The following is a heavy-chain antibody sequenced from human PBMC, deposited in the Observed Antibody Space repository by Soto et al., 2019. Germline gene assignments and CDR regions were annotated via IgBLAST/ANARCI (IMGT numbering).Heavy chain of an antibody. V-gene: IGHV4-4*02. CDR3: ARAVTDYWYFDL. J-gene: IGHJ2*01. Sequence: QVQLQESGPGLVKPSGTLSLTCAVSGGSISSSNWWYWVRQPPGKGLEWIGEIYHSGTTNYNPSLKRRVTISVDKSKNQFSLKLNSVTAADTAVYYCARAVTDYWYFDLWGRGTLVTVSS. CDR1: GGSISSSNW. CDR2: IYHSGTT.